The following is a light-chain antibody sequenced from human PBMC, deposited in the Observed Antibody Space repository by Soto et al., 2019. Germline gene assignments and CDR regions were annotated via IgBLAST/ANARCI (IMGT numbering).Light chain of an antibody. CDR2: AAF. CDR1: HGISNF. V-gene: IGKV1-27*01. CDR3: QKYDSAPWT. J-gene: IGKJ1*01. Sequence: DLQMTQSPSSLSASVGDSVTITCRASHGISNFLAWYQQKPEKVPKLLVYAAFTLQLGVPSRFSASGSGTDYTLTINSLQPEDVATYYCQKYDSAPWTFGQGTKVEIK.